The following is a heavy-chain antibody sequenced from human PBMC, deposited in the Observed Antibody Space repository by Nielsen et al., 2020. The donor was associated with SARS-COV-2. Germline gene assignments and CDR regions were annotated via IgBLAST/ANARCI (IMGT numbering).Heavy chain of an antibody. CDR1: GFTLSSYW. Sequence: GESLKISCEVSGFTLSSYWMSWVRQAPGKGLEWVANIKQDGTEKYYVDSVKGRFTISRDNAKNSMYLQMNSLRVEDTAVYYCARVGGSSWYFDNWGQGTLVTVS. CDR3: ARVGGSSWYFDN. CDR2: IKQDGTEK. V-gene: IGHV3-7*03. D-gene: IGHD6-13*01. J-gene: IGHJ4*02.